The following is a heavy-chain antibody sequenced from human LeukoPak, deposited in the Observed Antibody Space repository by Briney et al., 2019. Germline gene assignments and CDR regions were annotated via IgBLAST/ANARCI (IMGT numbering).Heavy chain of an antibody. V-gene: IGHV2-70*04. CDR3: AQTTGATAYAFDI. CDR2: IDWDDYK. CDR1: GFSLRTSAMR. D-gene: IGHD5-18*01. J-gene: IGHJ3*02. Sequence: SGPALVKPTQTLTLTCTFSGFSLRTSAMRVSWIRQPQGKALEWLARIDWDDYKFYSTSLKTSLTISKHTSKNHVVLTMTNMEPVDTATYYCAQTTGATAYAFDIWGQGTMVTVSS.